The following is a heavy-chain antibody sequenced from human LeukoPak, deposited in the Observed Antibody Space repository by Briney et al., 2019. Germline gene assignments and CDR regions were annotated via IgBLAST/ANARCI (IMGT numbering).Heavy chain of an antibody. Sequence: SETLSLTCDVSDVSIFRSNWWSWVRQPPGKGLFWIGQISPSGSTNYSPSLKSRVTISVDKSKTQFSLTLTSVTAADTAVYFCAIGFGPTVENDYWGQGTLVTVSS. J-gene: IGHJ4*02. CDR3: AIGFGPTVENDY. V-gene: IGHV4-4*02. CDR1: DVSIFRSNW. CDR2: ISPSGST. D-gene: IGHD3-16*01.